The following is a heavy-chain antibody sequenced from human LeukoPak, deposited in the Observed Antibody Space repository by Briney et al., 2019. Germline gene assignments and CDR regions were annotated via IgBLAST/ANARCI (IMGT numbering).Heavy chain of an antibody. V-gene: IGHV1-8*02. CDR2: MNPNSGNT. Sequence: ASVKVSCRASGGTFSSYAISWVRQATGQGLEWMGWMNPNSGNTGYAQKFQGRVTMTRDTSISTAYMELSSLRSEDTAVYYCATTDYYDSSGYPGHWGQGTLVTVSS. CDR3: ATTDYYDSSGYPGH. CDR1: GGTFSSYA. J-gene: IGHJ4*02. D-gene: IGHD3-22*01.